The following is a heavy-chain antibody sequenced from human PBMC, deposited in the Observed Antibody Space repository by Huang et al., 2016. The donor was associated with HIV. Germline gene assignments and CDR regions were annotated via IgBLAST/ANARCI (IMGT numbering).Heavy chain of an antibody. CDR1: GYTFTSYG. D-gene: IGHD2-2*01. J-gene: IGHJ3*02. V-gene: IGHV1-18*01. CDR3: ARDSPLLGVVIVVVPTAPNAFDI. Sequence: QVQLVQSGVEVKKPGASVKVSCKASGYTFTSYGISWVRQAPGQGLEWMRWIRAYNGGTNYAQTVQGRVTMTTDTSTSTAYMELRSLRSDDTAVYYCARDSPLLGVVIVVVPTAPNAFDIWGQGTMVTVSS. CDR2: IRAYNGGT.